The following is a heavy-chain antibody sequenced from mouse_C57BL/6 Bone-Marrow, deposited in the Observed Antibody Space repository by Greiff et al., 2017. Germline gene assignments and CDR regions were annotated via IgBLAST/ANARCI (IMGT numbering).Heavy chain of an antibody. D-gene: IGHD1-1*01. J-gene: IGHJ1*03. CDR3: ARLEFDGSSGDWYFDV. Sequence: VKLMESGPELVKPGASVKLSCKASGYTFTSYDINWVKQRHGQGLEWIGWIYPRDGSTKYNEKFKGKATLTVDTSSSTAYMEVHSLTSEDSAVYFCARLEFDGSSGDWYFDVWGTGTTVTVSS. V-gene: IGHV1-85*01. CDR2: IYPRDGST. CDR1: GYTFTSYD.